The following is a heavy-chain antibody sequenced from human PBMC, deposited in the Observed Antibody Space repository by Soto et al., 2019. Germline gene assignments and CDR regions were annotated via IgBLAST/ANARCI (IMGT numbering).Heavy chain of an antibody. CDR2: IYWDDDK. D-gene: IGHD4-17*01. Sequence: QITLKESGPTLVKPTQTLTLTCTFSGFSLTTSGVGVGWIRQPPGKALEWLALIYWDDDKRYSPSLKSRLTIXXDXPTNQVARTMTNMDPAETATYFCAHRTATVTWWFDPWGQGTLVTVSS. V-gene: IGHV2-5*02. CDR3: AHRTATVTWWFDP. J-gene: IGHJ5*02. CDR1: GFSLTTSGVG.